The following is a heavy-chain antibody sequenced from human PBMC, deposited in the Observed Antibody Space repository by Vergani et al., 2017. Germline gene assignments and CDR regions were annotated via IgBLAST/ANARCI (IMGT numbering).Heavy chain of an antibody. CDR1: GASVSRGTYY. Sequence: QVQLQESGPGLLKPSQTLSLTCTVSGASVSRGTYYWTWIRQPAGKKLEWIVRMYTSGHTIYNPSLESRVTMSVDTSKNQFSLQLSSVTAADTAVYYCARERYSGIPECMDVWGQGTTVTVSS. CDR2: MYTSGHT. J-gene: IGHJ6*02. D-gene: IGHD1-26*01. CDR3: ARERYSGIPECMDV. V-gene: IGHV4-61*02.